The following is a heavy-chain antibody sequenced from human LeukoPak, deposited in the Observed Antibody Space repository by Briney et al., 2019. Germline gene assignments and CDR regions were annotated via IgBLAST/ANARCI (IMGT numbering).Heavy chain of an antibody. Sequence: RSETLSLTCTVSGGSISSYYWSWIRQPPGKGLEWIGYIYYSGSTNYNPSLKSRVTISVDTSKNQFSLKLSSVTAADTAVYYCARDGVGAADYWGQGTLVTVSS. CDR1: GGSISSYY. CDR3: ARDGVGAADY. V-gene: IGHV4-59*01. J-gene: IGHJ4*02. D-gene: IGHD1-26*01. CDR2: IYYSGST.